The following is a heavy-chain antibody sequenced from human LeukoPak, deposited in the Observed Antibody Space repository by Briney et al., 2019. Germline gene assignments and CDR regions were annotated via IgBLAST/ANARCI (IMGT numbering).Heavy chain of an antibody. V-gene: IGHV1-3*01. CDR3: ARAGYCSGGSCYTFDY. D-gene: IGHD2-15*01. Sequence: GASVKVSCKASGYTFTTYTVHWVRQAPGQRLEWMGWINAGNGNTKYSQKFQGRVTISRDTSASTAYMELSSLRSEDTAVYYCARAGYCSGGSCYTFDYWGQGTLVTVSS. J-gene: IGHJ4*02. CDR1: GYTFTTYT. CDR2: INAGNGNT.